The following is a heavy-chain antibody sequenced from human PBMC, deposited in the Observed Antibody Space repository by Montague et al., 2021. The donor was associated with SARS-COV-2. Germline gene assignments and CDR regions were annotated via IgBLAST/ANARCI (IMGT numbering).Heavy chain of an antibody. J-gene: IGHJ4*02. CDR1: GDSISSGYFY. Sequence: SETLSLTCTLSGDSISSGYFYWGWIRQPPGKGLEWVGTIHYSGITYYNPSLKSRVTISVDTSRNQFSLKLSSVTAADTAIYYCARHLAISGPAAVSDYWGRGTLVTVSS. D-gene: IGHD2-2*01. CDR2: IHYSGIT. CDR3: ARHLAISGPAAVSDY. V-gene: IGHV4-39*01.